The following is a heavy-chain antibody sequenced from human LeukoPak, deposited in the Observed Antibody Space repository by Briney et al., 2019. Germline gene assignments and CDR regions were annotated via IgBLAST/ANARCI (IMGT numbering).Heavy chain of an antibody. CDR2: ISYDGSNK. D-gene: IGHD1-26*01. V-gene: IGHV3-30*18. CDR3: AKDKWELLRYYYYGMDV. CDR1: GFTFSSYG. Sequence: GGSLRLSCAASGFTFSSYGMHWVRQAPGKGLEWVAVISYDGSNKYYADSVKGRFTISRDNSKNTLYLQMNSLRAEDTAVYYCAKDKWELLRYYYYGMDVWGQGTTVTVSS. J-gene: IGHJ6*02.